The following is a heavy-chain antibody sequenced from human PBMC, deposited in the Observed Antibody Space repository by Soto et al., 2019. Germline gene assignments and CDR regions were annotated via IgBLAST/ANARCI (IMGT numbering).Heavy chain of an antibody. D-gene: IGHD1-1*01. CDR1: GFTVSSNY. CDR3: ARQFRNRAFDY. Sequence: VQLVESGGGLVQPGGSLRLSCAASGFTVSSNYMSWVRQAPGKGLEGVSVIYSGGSTYYADSVKGRFHISRDNSKNTLYLQMNSLRAEDTAVYYCARQFRNRAFDYWGQGTLVTVSS. CDR2: IYSGGST. V-gene: IGHV3-66*04. J-gene: IGHJ4*02.